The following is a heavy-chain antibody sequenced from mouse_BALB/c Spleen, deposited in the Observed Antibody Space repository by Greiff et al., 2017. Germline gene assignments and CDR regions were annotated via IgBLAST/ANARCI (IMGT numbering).Heavy chain of an antibody. V-gene: IGHV2-6-7*01. CDR3: ARDQDYGTYYYAMDY. CDR1: GFSLTGYG. Sequence: VQLVESGPGLVAPSQSLSITCTVSGFSLTGYGVNWVRQPPGKGLEWLGMIWGDGSTDNNSALKSRLSISKDNSKSQVFLKMNSLQTDDTARYYCARDQDYGTYYYAMDYWGQGTSVTVSS. CDR2: IWGDGST. D-gene: IGHD1-1*01. J-gene: IGHJ4*01.